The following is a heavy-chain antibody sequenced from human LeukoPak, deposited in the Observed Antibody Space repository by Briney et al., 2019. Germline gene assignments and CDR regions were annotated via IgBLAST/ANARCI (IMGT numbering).Heavy chain of an antibody. CDR1: GGSISSGDYY. D-gene: IGHD5-24*01. V-gene: IGHV4-61*02. Sequence: NPSETLSLTCTVSGGSISSGDYYWSWVRRPAGKGLEWIGRIYVSGTTKYNPSLKSRVTMSVDTSKRQFSLKLSSVTAADTAIYYCATADGYTSAWGQGTLVTVSS. CDR3: ATADGYTSA. J-gene: IGHJ5*02. CDR2: IYVSGTT.